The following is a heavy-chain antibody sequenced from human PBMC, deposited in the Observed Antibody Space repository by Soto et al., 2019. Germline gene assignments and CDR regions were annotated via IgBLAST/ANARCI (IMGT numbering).Heavy chain of an antibody. D-gene: IGHD4-4*01. CDR2: ISGGGGGT. J-gene: IGHJ3*01. CDR3: ASNRAGF. Sequence: EVQLLESGGGLAQPGGSLRLSCAASGFTFSSYALNWVRQAPGKGLEWVSGISGGGGGTNYADSVNGRFTISRDNSKNTLYLEMNNLRAEDTAVYYCASNRAGFWGQGTLVTVSS. V-gene: IGHV3-23*01. CDR1: GFTFSSYA.